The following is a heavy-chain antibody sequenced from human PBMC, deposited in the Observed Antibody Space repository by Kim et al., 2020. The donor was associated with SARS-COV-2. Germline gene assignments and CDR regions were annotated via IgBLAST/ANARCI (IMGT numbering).Heavy chain of an antibody. CDR2: INTKTAKP. CDR1: GYDFSNFA. J-gene: IGHJ5*01. Sequence: ASVKVSCKTSGYDFSNFAMNWVRQAPGQGLEWMGWINTKTAKPTYAEALTGRFSFSMDTAASTTFLHTSNLQAEDTAVYFCAREGLYSSTWADSWGQGTL. CDR3: AREGLYSSTWADS. D-gene: IGHD2-21*01. V-gene: IGHV7-4-1*01.